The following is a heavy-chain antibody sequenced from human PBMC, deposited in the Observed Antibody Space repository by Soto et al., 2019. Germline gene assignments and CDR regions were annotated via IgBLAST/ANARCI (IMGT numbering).Heavy chain of an antibody. J-gene: IGHJ4*02. CDR3: AKDIFSSGGSCYSH. CDR1: GFTFSSYG. Sequence: VQLVESGGGVVQPGRSLRLSCAASGFTFSSYGMHWVRQAPGKGLEWVAVISYDGSNKYYADSVKGRFTISRDNSKNTLYLQMNSLRAEDTAVYYCAKDIFSSGGSCYSHWGQGTLVTVSS. V-gene: IGHV3-30*18. D-gene: IGHD2-15*01. CDR2: ISYDGSNK.